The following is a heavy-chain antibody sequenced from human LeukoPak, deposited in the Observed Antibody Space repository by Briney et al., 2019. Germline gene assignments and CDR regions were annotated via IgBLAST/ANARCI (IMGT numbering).Heavy chain of an antibody. CDR3: ARVGVITTWVFDY. J-gene: IGHJ4*02. CDR2: ISSSGSTI. V-gene: IGHV3-11*04. D-gene: IGHD3-22*01. CDR1: GFTFSDYY. Sequence: KPGGSLRLSCAASGFTFSDYYMSWIRQAPGKGLEWVSYISSSGSTIYYADSVKGRFTISRDNAKNSLYLQMNSPRAEDTAVYYCARVGVITTWVFDYWGQGTLVTVSS.